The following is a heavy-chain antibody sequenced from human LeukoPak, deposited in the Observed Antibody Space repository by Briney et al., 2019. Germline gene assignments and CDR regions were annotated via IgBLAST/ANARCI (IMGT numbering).Heavy chain of an antibody. CDR3: ARLFWGIGAFDI. V-gene: IGHV4-38-2*01. J-gene: IGHJ3*02. Sequence: SESPSLTCAVSGYSISTGYYWAWIRLPPGKGLEWIGSSYRSGSTYYNPSLKSRVITSVDTSKNQFSLKMTSVTAADTAVYYCARLFWGIGAFDIWGQGTMVTVSS. D-gene: IGHD3-16*01. CDR1: GYSISTGYY. CDR2: SYRSGST.